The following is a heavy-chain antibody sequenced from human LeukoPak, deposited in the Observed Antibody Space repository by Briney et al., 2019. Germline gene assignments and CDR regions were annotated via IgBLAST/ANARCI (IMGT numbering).Heavy chain of an antibody. CDR2: IYYSGTT. J-gene: IGHJ5*02. Sequence: SETLSLTCTVSGGSISSGNSYWSWIRQPPGKGLEWIGYIYYSGTTYYNPSLKSRLIISVDTSKNQFSLKLTSVTAADTALYYCAGDMTGYNWFDPWGQGTLVTVSS. CDR3: AGDMTGYNWFDP. V-gene: IGHV4-30-4*08. CDR1: GGSISSGNSY. D-gene: IGHD1-14*01.